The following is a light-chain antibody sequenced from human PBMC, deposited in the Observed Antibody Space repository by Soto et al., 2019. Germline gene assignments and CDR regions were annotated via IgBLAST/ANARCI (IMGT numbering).Light chain of an antibody. CDR1: QSISADY. V-gene: IGKV3-20*01. J-gene: IGKJ1*01. Sequence: EIVLTQSPGTLSLSPGGRAALSCRASQSISADYLVWYQQKPGQAPRLLIYGGSSRATGIPDRFSGSGSGTDFTLTISDVQPEDFALYYCHQRQSWPRTFGQGTKVDI. CDR2: GGS. CDR3: HQRQSWPRT.